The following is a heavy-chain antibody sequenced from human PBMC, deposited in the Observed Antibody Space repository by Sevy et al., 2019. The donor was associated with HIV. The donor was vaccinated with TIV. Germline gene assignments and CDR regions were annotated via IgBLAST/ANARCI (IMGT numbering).Heavy chain of an antibody. Sequence: GESLKISCKGSGYNFPNYWVGWVRQMPGKGLEWMGIIYPGYSDTRYSPSFQGQVTMSADKSVNTAYLQWSRLKASDTAMYYCVRHGLGYSAYVGADYWGQGTLVTVSS. CDR3: VRHGLGYSAYVGADY. CDR1: GYNFPNYW. D-gene: IGHD5-12*01. V-gene: IGHV5-51*01. J-gene: IGHJ4*02. CDR2: IYPGYSDT.